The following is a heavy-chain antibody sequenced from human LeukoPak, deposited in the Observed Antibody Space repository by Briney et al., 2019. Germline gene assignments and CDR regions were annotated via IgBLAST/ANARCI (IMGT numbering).Heavy chain of an antibody. CDR1: GFTFSSYS. J-gene: IGHJ4*02. D-gene: IGHD3-22*01. CDR2: ISSSSSYI. Sequence: GGSLRLSCAASGFTFSSYSMNWVRQAPGKGLEWVSSISSSSSYIYYADSVKGRFTISRDNAKNSLYLQMNSLRAEDTAVYYCAKTSHITMIVVVNHIDYWGQGTLVTVSS. V-gene: IGHV3-21*04. CDR3: AKTSHITMIVVVNHIDY.